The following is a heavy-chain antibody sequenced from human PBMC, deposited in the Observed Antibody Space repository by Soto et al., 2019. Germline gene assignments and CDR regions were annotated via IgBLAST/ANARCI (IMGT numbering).Heavy chain of an antibody. CDR3: ARAEYGYCSSTSCYGGFDY. J-gene: IGHJ4*02. Sequence: PSETLSLTCTVSGGSISSYYWSWIRQPPGKGLEWIGYTYYSGSTNYNPSLKSRVTISVDTSKNQFSLKLSSVTAADTAVYYCARAEYGYCSSTSCYGGFDYWGQGTLVTVSS. D-gene: IGHD2-2*01. CDR1: GGSISSYY. CDR2: TYYSGST. V-gene: IGHV4-59*08.